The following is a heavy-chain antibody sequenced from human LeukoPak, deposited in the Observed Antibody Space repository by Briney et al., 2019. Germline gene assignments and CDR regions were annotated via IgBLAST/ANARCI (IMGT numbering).Heavy chain of an antibody. V-gene: IGHV3-30*02. CDR3: AKVVGYSYGYYFDY. D-gene: IGHD5-18*01. CDR1: GFTFSSYG. Sequence: GGSLRLSCAASGFTFSSYGMHWVRQAPGKWLEWVAFIRYDGSNKYYADSVKGRFTSSRDNSKNTLYLQMNSLRAEDTAVYYCAKVVGYSYGYYFDYWGQGTLVTVSS. CDR2: IRYDGSNK. J-gene: IGHJ4*02.